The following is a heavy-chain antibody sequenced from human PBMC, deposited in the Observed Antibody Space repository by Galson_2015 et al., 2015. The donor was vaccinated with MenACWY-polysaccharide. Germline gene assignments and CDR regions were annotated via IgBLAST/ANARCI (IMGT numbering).Heavy chain of an antibody. CDR1: GFSLSTTGMR. D-gene: IGHD6-13*01. Sequence: PALVNPTQTLTLTCTFSGFSLSTTGMRVSWIRQPPGKALEWLTRIDWNGGKFYSTSLKTRLTISKDTSKNQVVHTMSNMDPVDTATYYCTRTAAAGQGYFDYWGQGTQVTVSS. V-gene: IGHV2-70*04. CDR2: IDWNGGK. J-gene: IGHJ4*03. CDR3: TRTAAAGQGYFDY.